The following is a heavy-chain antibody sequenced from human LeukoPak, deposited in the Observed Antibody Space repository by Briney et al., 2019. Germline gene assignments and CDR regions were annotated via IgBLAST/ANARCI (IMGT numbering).Heavy chain of an antibody. D-gene: IGHD2-2*03. J-gene: IGHJ5*02. CDR2: IYYSGST. Sequence: LETLSLTCTVSGGSISSSSYYWGWVRQPPGKGLEWIGSIYYSGSTYYNPSLKSRVTISVDTSKNQFSLKLSSVTAADTAVYYCARDLGYCSSTSCLNWFDPWGQGTLVTVSS. V-gene: IGHV4-39*07. CDR1: GGSISSSSYY. CDR3: ARDLGYCSSTSCLNWFDP.